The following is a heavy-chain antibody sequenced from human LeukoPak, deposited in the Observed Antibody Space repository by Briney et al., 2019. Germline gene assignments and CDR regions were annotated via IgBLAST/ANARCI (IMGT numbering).Heavy chain of an antibody. D-gene: IGHD2/OR15-2a*01. CDR3: ASGGEDGDYFRFDF. CDR1: GFIFSSFS. Sequence: PGGSLRLSCAASGFIFSSFSVNWVRQAPGKGLEWVSSISTSGGLSSVYYADSVKGRFTISRDNAKNSLFLQMNSLRAEDTAVYYCASGGEDGDYFRFDFWGQGALVSVTS. J-gene: IGHJ4*02. CDR2: ISTSGGLSSV. V-gene: IGHV3-21*06.